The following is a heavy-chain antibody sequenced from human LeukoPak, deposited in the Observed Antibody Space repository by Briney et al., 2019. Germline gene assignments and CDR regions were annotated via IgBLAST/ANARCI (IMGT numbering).Heavy chain of an antibody. CDR1: GDSVSSNRTA. J-gene: IGHJ5*02. CDR3: ARGWALGS. CDR2: TYYRSKWYT. V-gene: IGHV6-1*01. D-gene: IGHD3-3*02. Sequence: SQTLSLTCGISGDSVSSNRTAWNWIRQSPSRGLEWLGKTYYRSKWYTDYAVSVKSRITINPDTSKNQFFLQLNSVTPGDTAVYYCARGWALGSWGQGTLVTVSS.